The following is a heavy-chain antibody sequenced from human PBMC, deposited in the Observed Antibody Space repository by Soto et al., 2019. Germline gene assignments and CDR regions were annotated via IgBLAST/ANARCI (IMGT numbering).Heavy chain of an antibody. CDR1: GGSISSSNYY. Sequence: SETLSLTCTVSGGSISSSNYYWGWIRQPPGKGLEWLGSIFSSGGTYYKPSLKSRVTISVDTSKNQFSLKLSSMTAADTAVYFCARGVTQYYDYIWGTYRFGFFDYWGQGTLVTVSS. CDR2: IFSSGGT. CDR3: ARGVTQYYDYIWGTYRFGFFDY. J-gene: IGHJ4*02. V-gene: IGHV4-39*01. D-gene: IGHD3-16*02.